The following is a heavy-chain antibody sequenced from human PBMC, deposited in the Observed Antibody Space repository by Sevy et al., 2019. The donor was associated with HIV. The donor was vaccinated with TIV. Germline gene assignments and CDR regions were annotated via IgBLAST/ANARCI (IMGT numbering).Heavy chain of an antibody. J-gene: IGHJ4*02. CDR3: AREFTGWYLHFDY. D-gene: IGHD6-19*01. V-gene: IGHV3-30-3*01. Sequence: GGSLRLSCVASGFAFSTHAMHWVRQAPDKGLEWVAVISYDGTNKNYADSVKDRFTISRDNSKNTLYLQMNSLRADDTAVYYCAREFTGWYLHFDYWGQGTLVTVSS. CDR2: ISYDGTNK. CDR1: GFAFSTHA.